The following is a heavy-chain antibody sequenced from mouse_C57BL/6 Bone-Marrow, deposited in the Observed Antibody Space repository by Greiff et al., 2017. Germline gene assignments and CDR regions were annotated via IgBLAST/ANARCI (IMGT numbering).Heavy chain of an antibody. Sequence: EVQLMESGGGLVQPGGSLKLSCAASGFTFSDYYMYWVRQTPEQRLEWVAYISNGGGSTYYPDTVKGRFTISRDNAKNTIYLQMSRLTSEDTAMYYCARQGTGTAAWFAYWGQGTLVTVSA. V-gene: IGHV5-12*01. D-gene: IGHD4-1*01. J-gene: IGHJ3*01. CDR3: ARQGTGTAAWFAY. CDR2: ISNGGGST. CDR1: GFTFSDYY.